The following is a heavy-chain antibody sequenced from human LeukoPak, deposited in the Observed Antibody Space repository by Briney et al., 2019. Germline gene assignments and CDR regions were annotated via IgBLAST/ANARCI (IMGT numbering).Heavy chain of an antibody. Sequence: ASVKVSCTASGYTFTSYGISWVRQAPGQGLEWMGGISAYNGNTNYAQKIQDRVTMTTDTSTSTAYMELRSLRSDNTAVYYGARDNYYDSSGYYRPVNYFDYWGQGTLVTVSS. CDR1: GYTFTSYG. V-gene: IGHV1-18*01. CDR2: ISAYNGNT. J-gene: IGHJ4*02. D-gene: IGHD3-22*01. CDR3: ARDNYYDSSGYYRPVNYFDY.